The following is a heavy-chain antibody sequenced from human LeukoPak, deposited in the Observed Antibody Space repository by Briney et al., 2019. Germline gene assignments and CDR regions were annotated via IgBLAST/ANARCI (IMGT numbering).Heavy chain of an antibody. CDR2: ISSSSAHI. V-gene: IGHV3-21*01. CDR3: ARDRLLPIPYYMDV. Sequence: PGGSLRLSCAASGFTFSTYSMNWVRQAPGKGLEWVSSISSSSAHIYYAQSMKGRFTISRDNAKNSLFLQLNSLRPEDTAVYYCARDRLLPIPYYMDVWGKGTTVSVSS. CDR1: GFTFSTYS. J-gene: IGHJ6*03. D-gene: IGHD2-21*01.